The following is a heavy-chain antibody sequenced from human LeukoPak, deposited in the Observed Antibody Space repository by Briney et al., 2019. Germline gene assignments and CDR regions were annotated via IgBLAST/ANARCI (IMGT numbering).Heavy chain of an antibody. CDR2: INPSGGST. CDR1: GYTFTSYY. Sequence: ASVKVSCKASGYTFTSYYMHWVRQAPGQGLEWMGIINPSGGSTSYAQKFQGRVTMTRDTSTSTVYMELSSLRSEDTAVYYCARGPYLNYYDSSGYYDYWGQGTLVTVSS. J-gene: IGHJ4*02. V-gene: IGHV1-46*01. D-gene: IGHD3-22*01. CDR3: ARGPYLNYYDSSGYYDY.